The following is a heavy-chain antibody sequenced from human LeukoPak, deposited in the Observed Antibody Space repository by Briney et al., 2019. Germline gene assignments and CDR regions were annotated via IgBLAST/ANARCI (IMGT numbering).Heavy chain of an antibody. CDR3: AHSSRSPDCGNSRCYYFDY. CDR1: GFSLSTSGVG. Sequence: SDPTLVNPTQTLTLTCTFSGFSLSTSGVGVGWIRQPPGKPLDWLAIIYWDGDKRYSPSLKNRLTITKDTSKNRVVLTMTNMDPVDTATYFCAHSSRSPDCGNSRCYYFDYWGQGALVTVSS. V-gene: IGHV2-5*02. D-gene: IGHD2/OR15-2a*01. J-gene: IGHJ4*02. CDR2: IYWDGDK.